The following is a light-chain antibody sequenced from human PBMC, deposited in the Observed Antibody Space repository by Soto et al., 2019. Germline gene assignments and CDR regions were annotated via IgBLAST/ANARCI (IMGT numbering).Light chain of an antibody. CDR3: QQYGSSPLT. J-gene: IGKJ5*01. Sequence: EIVLTQSPGTLSLSPGERATLSCRASQSLSSSLAWYQQKPGQAPRLLIYGASSRATGIPDRFSGSGSGTDFTLTISRLEPEDFAVYYCQQYGSSPLTFGQGTRLEIK. CDR2: GAS. V-gene: IGKV3-20*01. CDR1: QSLSSS.